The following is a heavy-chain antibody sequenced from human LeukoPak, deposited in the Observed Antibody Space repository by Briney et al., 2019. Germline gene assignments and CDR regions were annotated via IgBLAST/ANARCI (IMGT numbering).Heavy chain of an antibody. V-gene: IGHV3-64*01. CDR3: AGQSRGAGWAFDI. D-gene: IGHD2-2*01. Sequence: GGSLRLSCAASGFTFSSYAMHWVRQAPGKRLEYVSAISSNGGSTYYANSVKGRFTISRDNSKSTLYLQMGSLRAEDMAVYYCAGQSRGAGWAFDIWGQGTMVTVSS. CDR1: GFTFSSYA. J-gene: IGHJ3*02. CDR2: ISSNGGST.